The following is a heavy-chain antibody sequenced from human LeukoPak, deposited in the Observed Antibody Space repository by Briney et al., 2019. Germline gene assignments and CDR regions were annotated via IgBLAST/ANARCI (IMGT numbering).Heavy chain of an antibody. CDR3: ARSPPGTIEQNFGY. V-gene: IGHV3-23*01. Sequence: GGSLRLSCAASGFTFSSYAVSWVRQAPGKGLEWVSAISGSGGSTYYADSVKGRFTISRDNSKNTLYLQMNSLRAEDTAVYYCARSPPGTIEQNFGYWGQGTLVTVSS. D-gene: IGHD1/OR15-1a*01. CDR2: ISGSGGST. CDR1: GFTFSSYA. J-gene: IGHJ4*02.